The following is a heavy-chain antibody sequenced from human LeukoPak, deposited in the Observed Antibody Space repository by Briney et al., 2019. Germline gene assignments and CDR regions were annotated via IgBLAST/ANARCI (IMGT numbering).Heavy chain of an antibody. J-gene: IGHJ3*02. D-gene: IGHD6-19*01. Sequence: ASVKVSCKASGYTFTSYGISWVRQAPGQGLEWMGWISAYNGNTNYAQKLQGRVTMTTDTSTSTADMELRSLRSDDTAVYYCARDKPYSSGWYDAFDIWGQGTMVTVSS. CDR3: ARDKPYSSGWYDAFDI. CDR2: ISAYNGNT. CDR1: GYTFTSYG. V-gene: IGHV1-18*01.